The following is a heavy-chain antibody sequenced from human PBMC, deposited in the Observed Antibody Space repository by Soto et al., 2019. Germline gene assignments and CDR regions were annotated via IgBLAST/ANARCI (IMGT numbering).Heavy chain of an antibody. D-gene: IGHD3-10*01. CDR1: GDTFTFYS. J-gene: IGHJ4*02. CDR2: INPILSMS. CDR3: ARSYGSGYRAFDY. Sequence: QVQLVQSGAEVKRPGSSVKVSCKASGDTFTFYSINWVRQAPGLGLEWMGRINPILSMSNYAQRFQGRVTMTADQSTSTAYMELSSLRSEDTAIYYCARSYGSGYRAFDYWGQGALVTVSS. V-gene: IGHV1-69*02.